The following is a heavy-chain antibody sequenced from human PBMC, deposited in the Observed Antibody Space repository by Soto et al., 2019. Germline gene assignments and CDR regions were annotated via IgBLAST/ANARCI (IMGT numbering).Heavy chain of an antibody. CDR3: ARGLYYYDSSGYYQSDY. J-gene: IGHJ4*02. CDR2: INPSGGST. D-gene: IGHD3-22*01. CDR1: EYTFTDYY. V-gene: IGHV1-46*01. Sequence: ASVKVSCKSSEYTFTDYYIHWVRQAPGQGLEWMGLINPSGGSTNYAQKLQGRVTMTTDTSTSTAYMELRSLRSDDTAVYYCARGLYYYDSSGYYQSDYWGQGTLVTVSS.